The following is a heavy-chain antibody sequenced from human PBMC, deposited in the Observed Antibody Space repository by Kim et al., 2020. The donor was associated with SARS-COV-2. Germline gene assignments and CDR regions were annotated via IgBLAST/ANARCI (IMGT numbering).Heavy chain of an antibody. V-gene: IGHV3-30-3*01. CDR3: ASRGPRIAARQFDY. CDR2: ISYDGSNK. J-gene: IGHJ4*02. Sequence: GGSLRLSCAASGFTFSSYAMHWVRQAPGKGLEWVAVISYDGSNKYYADSVKGRFTISRDNSKNTLYLQMNSLRAEDTAVYYCASRGPRIAARQFDYWGQGTLVTVSS. D-gene: IGHD6-6*01. CDR1: GFTFSSYA.